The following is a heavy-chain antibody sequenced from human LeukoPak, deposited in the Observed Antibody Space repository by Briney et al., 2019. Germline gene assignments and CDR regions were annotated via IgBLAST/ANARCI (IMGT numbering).Heavy chain of an antibody. Sequence: GGSLRLSCAASGFTVSSNYMSWVRQAPGKGLEWVSVIYSGGSTYYADSVKGRFTISRDDSRNTAYLQLNSLRAEDTAVYYCAKDSIGATGTGHFDFWGQGTLVTVSS. J-gene: IGHJ4*02. CDR3: AKDSIGATGTGHFDF. V-gene: IGHV3-66*02. CDR2: IYSGGST. CDR1: GFTVSSNY. D-gene: IGHD6-13*01.